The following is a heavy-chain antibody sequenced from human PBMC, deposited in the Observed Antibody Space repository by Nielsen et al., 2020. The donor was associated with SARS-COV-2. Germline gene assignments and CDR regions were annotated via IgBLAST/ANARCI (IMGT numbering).Heavy chain of an antibody. CDR1: GYTFTSYG. V-gene: IGHV1-18*01. CDR3: ARDETYYTFDY. D-gene: IGHD3-10*01. J-gene: IGHJ4*02. Sequence: ASVTVSCKDSGYTFTSYGISWVRQAPGQGLEWMGWISAYNGNTNYAQKLQGRVTMTTDTSTSTAYMELRSLRSDDTAVYYCARDETYYTFDYWGQGTLVTVSS. CDR2: ISAYNGNT.